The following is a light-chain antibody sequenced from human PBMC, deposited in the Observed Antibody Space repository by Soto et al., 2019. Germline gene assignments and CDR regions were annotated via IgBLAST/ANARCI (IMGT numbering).Light chain of an antibody. Sequence: QSALTQPPSASGSPGQSVTISCTGTSSDVGGFNYVSWYQQHPGKAPKLIIFEVIKRPSGVPDRSSGSKSGNTASLTVSGLQAEDEADYYCSSYVAGNTVVFGGGTKLTVL. CDR3: SSYVAGNTVV. CDR2: EVI. V-gene: IGLV2-8*01. CDR1: SSDVGGFNY. J-gene: IGLJ2*01.